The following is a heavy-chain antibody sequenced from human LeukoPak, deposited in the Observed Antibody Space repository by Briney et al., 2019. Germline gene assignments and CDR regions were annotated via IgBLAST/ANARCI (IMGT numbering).Heavy chain of an antibody. CDR1: GGTFSSYA. CDR3: ARDLYSSSSGGNY. Sequence: SVKVSCKASGGTFSSYAISWVRQGPGQGLEWMGGFIPIFGAANYAQKFQGRVTITTDESTSTAYMELSSLRSEDTAVYYCARDLYSSSSGGNYWGQGTLVTVSS. D-gene: IGHD6-6*01. V-gene: IGHV1-69*05. CDR2: FIPIFGAA. J-gene: IGHJ4*02.